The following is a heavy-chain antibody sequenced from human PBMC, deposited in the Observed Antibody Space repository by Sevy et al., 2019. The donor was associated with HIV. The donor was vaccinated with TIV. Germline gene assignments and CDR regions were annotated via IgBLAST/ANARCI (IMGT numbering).Heavy chain of an antibody. CDR2: IKSKTDGGTT. J-gene: IGHJ6*02. Sequence: GGSLRLSCAASGFTFSNAWMSRVRQAPGKGLEWVGRIKSKTDGGTTDYAAPVKGRFTISRDDSKNTLYLQMNSLKTEDTAVYYCTTGYPYYYYYGMDVWGQGTTVTVSS. CDR3: TTGYPYYYYYGMDV. CDR1: GFTFSNAW. D-gene: IGHD1-1*01. V-gene: IGHV3-15*01.